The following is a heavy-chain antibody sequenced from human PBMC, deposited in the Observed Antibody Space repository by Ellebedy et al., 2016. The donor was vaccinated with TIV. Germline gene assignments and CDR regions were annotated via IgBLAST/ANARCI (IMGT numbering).Heavy chain of an antibody. CDR1: GGSFSGYY. V-gene: IGHV4-34*01. J-gene: IGHJ5*02. CDR3: ARYCSGGSCYSFP. CDR2: INHSGST. Sequence: SETLSLTCAVYGGSFSGYYWSWIRQPPGKGLEWIGEINHSGSTNYNPSLKSRVTISVDTSKNQFSLKLSSVTAADTAVYYCARYCSGGSCYSFPWGQGTLVTVSS. D-gene: IGHD2-15*01.